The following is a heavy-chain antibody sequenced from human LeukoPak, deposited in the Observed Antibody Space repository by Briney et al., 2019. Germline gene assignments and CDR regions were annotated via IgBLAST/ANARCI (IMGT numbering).Heavy chain of an antibody. CDR2: FDPEDGET. CDR1: GYTLTELS. Sequence: GASVKVSCKVSGYTLTELSMHWVRQAPGKGLEWMGGFDPEDGETIYAQKFQGRVTMTEDTSTGTAYMELSSLRSEDTAVYYCATDLYDFWSGSALDYWGQGTLVTVSS. D-gene: IGHD3-3*01. CDR3: ATDLYDFWSGSALDY. J-gene: IGHJ4*02. V-gene: IGHV1-24*01.